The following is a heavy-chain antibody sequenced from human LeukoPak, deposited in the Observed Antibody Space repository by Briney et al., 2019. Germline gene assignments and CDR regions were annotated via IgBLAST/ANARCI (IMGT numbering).Heavy chain of an antibody. Sequence: QAGGSVLLSCLSSGFTFSSHAMTWVRQTAGMGLQWVSSITGCGSRAYYADSVKGRVTISRDNSKNTLFLQMDSLRPEDTAMYYCSKVRGYRVHGQDEFQYWREGPLVTVSS. CDR3: SKVRGYRVHGQDEFQY. J-gene: IGHJ4*02. CDR1: GFTFSSHA. V-gene: IGHV3-23*01. CDR2: ITGCGSRA. D-gene: IGHD5-18*01.